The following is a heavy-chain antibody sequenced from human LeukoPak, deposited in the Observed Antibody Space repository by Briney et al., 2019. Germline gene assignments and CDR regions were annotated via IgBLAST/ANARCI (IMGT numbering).Heavy chain of an antibody. Sequence: PGGTLRLSCAASGFTFRRYGMSWVRQAPGKGLEWVSAISGSGGSTYYADSVKGRFTISRDNSKNTLYLQMNSLRAEDTAVYYCAKVASFGGVIVRSWFDPWGQGTLVTVSS. CDR1: GFTFRRYG. D-gene: IGHD3-16*02. V-gene: IGHV3-23*01. J-gene: IGHJ5*02. CDR2: ISGSGGST. CDR3: AKVASFGGVIVRSWFDP.